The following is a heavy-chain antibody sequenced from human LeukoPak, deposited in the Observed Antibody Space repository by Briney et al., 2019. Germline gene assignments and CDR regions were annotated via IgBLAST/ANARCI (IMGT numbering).Heavy chain of an antibody. CDR1: GFTFSSYS. CDR3: AREGAARLFDY. Sequence: GGSLRLSCAASGFTFSSYSMNWVRQAPGKGLEWVSSISNSSSYIYYADLVKGRFTISRDNAKNSLYLQMNSLRAEDTAVYYCAREGAARLFDYWGQGTLVTVSS. J-gene: IGHJ4*02. D-gene: IGHD6-6*01. CDR2: ISNSSSYI. V-gene: IGHV3-21*01.